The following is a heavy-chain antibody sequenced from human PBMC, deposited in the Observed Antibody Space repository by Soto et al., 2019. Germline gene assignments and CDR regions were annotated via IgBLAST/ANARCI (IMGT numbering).Heavy chain of an antibody. Sequence: GGSLRLSCAASGFTVSSNYMSWVRQAPGKGLEWVSVIYSGGSTYYAYSVKGRFTISRDNSKNTLYLQMNSLRAEDTAVYYCARAAYYYDSSGYPHRTDAFDIWGQGTMVTVSS. V-gene: IGHV3-53*01. CDR1: GFTVSSNY. D-gene: IGHD3-22*01. CDR3: ARAAYYYDSSGYPHRTDAFDI. J-gene: IGHJ3*02. CDR2: IYSGGST.